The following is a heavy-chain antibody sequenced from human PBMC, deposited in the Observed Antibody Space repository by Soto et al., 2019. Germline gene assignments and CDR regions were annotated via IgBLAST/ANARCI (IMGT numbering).Heavy chain of an antibody. V-gene: IGHV3-33*01. CDR3: ARDSPAVPFDY. Sequence: PGGSLRLSCAASGFTFSSYGMHGVRQAPGKGLEWVAVIWYDGSNKYYADSVKGRFTISRDNSKNTLYLQMNSLRAEDTAVYYCARDSPAVPFDYWGQGTLVTVS. D-gene: IGHD2-2*01. CDR1: GFTFSSYG. CDR2: IWYDGSNK. J-gene: IGHJ4*02.